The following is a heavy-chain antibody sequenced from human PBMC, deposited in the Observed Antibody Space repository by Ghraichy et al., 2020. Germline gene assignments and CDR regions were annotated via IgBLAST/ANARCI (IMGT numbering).Heavy chain of an antibody. CDR2: TYYRSKWFN. J-gene: IGHJ5*02. CDR3: ASGAAAAGMGS. D-gene: IGHD6-13*01. V-gene: IGHV6-1*01. Sequence: SQTLSLTCAISGDSVSSNSAVWHWIRQSPSRGHEWLGRTYYRSKWFNDYAVSVKSRITINSDTSKNQFSLQLNSATPEDTAVYYCASGAAAAGMGSWGQGTLVTVSS. CDR1: GDSVSSNSAV.